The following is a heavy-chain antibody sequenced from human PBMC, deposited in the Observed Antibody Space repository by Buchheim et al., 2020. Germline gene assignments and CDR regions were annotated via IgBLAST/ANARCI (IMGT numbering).Heavy chain of an antibody. D-gene: IGHD6-19*01. CDR2: IYSSGST. CDR3: GSPGKHNPYYYMDV. V-gene: IGHV4-39*01. J-gene: IGHJ6*03. Sequence: QLQLQESGPGLVKPSETLSLPCTVSGGSISSSSYYWGWILQPPGQGLEWIGSIYSSGSTYYNPSLKSRVPISVDPSKNQFSLKLSSVTAADTAVYYCGSPGKHNPYYYMDVWGKGTT. CDR1: GGSISSSSYY.